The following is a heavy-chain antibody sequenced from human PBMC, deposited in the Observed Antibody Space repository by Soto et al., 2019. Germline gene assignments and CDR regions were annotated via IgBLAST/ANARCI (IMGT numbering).Heavy chain of an antibody. CDR3: ARLDGYSSSLPRGMDV. D-gene: IGHD6-6*01. V-gene: IGHV4-59*08. CDR1: GGSISSYY. Sequence: ETLSLTCTVSGGSISSYYWTWIRQPPGKGLEWIGYIYYSGSTNYNPSLKSRVTISVATSKTQFSLKLSSVTAADTAVYYCARLDGYSSSLPRGMDVWGQGTTVTVSS. J-gene: IGHJ6*02. CDR2: IYYSGST.